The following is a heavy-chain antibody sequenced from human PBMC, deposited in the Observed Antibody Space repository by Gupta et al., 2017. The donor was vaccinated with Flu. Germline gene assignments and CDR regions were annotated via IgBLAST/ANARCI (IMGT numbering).Heavy chain of an antibody. CDR2: INHSGST. J-gene: IGHJ6*03. CDR3: ARGSSYYYDSSGYLLLSYYYYYYMDV. Sequence: GKGLEWIGEINHSGSTNYNPSLKSQVTISVDTSKNQFSLKLSSVTAADTAVYYCARGSSYYYDSSGYLLLSYYYYYYMDVWGKGTTVTVSS. D-gene: IGHD3-22*01. V-gene: IGHV4-34*01.